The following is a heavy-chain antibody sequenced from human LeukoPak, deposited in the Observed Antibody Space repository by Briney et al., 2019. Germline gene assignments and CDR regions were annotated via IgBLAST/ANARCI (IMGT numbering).Heavy chain of an antibody. CDR1: GGTFSSYA. CDR3: VIYYYDSSGSRMIPFDY. V-gene: IGHV1-69*13. J-gene: IGHJ4*02. Sequence: ASVKVSCKASGGTFSSYAISWVRQAPGQGLEWMGGIIPIFGTANYAQKFQGRVTITADETTSTAYMELSSLRSGDTAVYYCVIYYYDSSGSRMIPFDYWGQGTLVTVSS. CDR2: IIPIFGTA. D-gene: IGHD3-22*01.